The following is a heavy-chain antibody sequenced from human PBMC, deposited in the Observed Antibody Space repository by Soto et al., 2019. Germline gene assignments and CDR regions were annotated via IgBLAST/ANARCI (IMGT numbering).Heavy chain of an antibody. CDR2: MNPNSGNT. J-gene: IGHJ4*02. V-gene: IGHV1-8*01. CDR3: ARGFIIPRGHSFGY. D-gene: IGHD5-18*01. CDR1: GCTFTSYD. Sequence: ASVKVSCKASGCTFTSYDINWVRQATGQGLEWMGWMNPNSGNTGYAQKFQGRVTMTRNTSISTAYMELSSLRSEDTAVYYCARGFIIPRGHSFGYWGQGTLVTVSS.